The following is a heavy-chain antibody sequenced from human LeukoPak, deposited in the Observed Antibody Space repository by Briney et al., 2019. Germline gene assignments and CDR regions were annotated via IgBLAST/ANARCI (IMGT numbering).Heavy chain of an antibody. D-gene: IGHD6-13*01. CDR1: GFSVTSKY. J-gene: IGHJ5*02. Sequence: GGSLRLSCAASGFSVTSKYINWVRQAPGKGLEWVSSISSSSSYIYYADSVKGRFTISRDNAKNSLYLQMNSLRAEDTAVYYCATDPDSSSWSNWFDPWGQGTLVTVSS. V-gene: IGHV3-21*01. CDR2: ISSSSSYI. CDR3: ATDPDSSSWSNWFDP.